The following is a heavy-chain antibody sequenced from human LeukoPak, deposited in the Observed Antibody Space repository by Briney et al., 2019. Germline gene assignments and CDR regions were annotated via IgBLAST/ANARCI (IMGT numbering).Heavy chain of an antibody. Sequence: GASVKVSCKASGYTFTGYYMHWVRQAPGQGLEWMGWINPNSGGTNYAQKFQGRVTMTRDTSISTAYMELSRPRSDDTAVYYCARGPLGYCSSTSCPNPWDYYYYYMDVWGKGTTVTVSS. D-gene: IGHD2-2*01. J-gene: IGHJ6*03. V-gene: IGHV1-2*02. CDR2: INPNSGGT. CDR1: GYTFTGYY. CDR3: ARGPLGYCSSTSCPNPWDYYYYYMDV.